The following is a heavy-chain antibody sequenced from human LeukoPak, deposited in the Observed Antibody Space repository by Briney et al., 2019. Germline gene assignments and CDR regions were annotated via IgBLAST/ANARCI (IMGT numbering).Heavy chain of an antibody. Sequence: ASVKVSCKASGYTFTGYYMHWVRQAPGRGLEWMGWINPNSGGTNYAQKFQGRVTMTRDTSISTAYMELSRLRSDDTAVYYCARDGGTVAVTNGFDPWGQGTLVTVSS. J-gene: IGHJ5*02. D-gene: IGHD6-19*01. CDR2: INPNSGGT. CDR1: GYTFTGYY. V-gene: IGHV1-2*02. CDR3: ARDGGTVAVTNGFDP.